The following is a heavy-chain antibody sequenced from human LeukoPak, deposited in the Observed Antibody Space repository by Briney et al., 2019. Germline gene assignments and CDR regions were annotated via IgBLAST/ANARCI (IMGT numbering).Heavy chain of an antibody. D-gene: IGHD2-2*01. J-gene: IGHJ4*02. CDR2: ISGSGGST. CDR3: AKDQIQVVASYYFDY. Sequence: PGGSLRLSCAASGFTFSSYAMSWVRQAPGKGLEWVSAISGSGGSTYYADSVKGRFTISRHNSKNTLYLQMNSLRAEDTAVYYCAKDQIQVVASYYFDYWGQGTLVTVSS. V-gene: IGHV3-23*01. CDR1: GFTFSSYA.